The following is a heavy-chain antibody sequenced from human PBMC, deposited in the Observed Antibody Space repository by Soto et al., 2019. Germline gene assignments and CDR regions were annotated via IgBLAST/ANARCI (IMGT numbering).Heavy chain of an antibody. CDR3: AKDRALSSRFLEWLLQRGLGTDV. J-gene: IGHJ6*02. CDR2: ISYDGSNK. Sequence: QTGGSLRLSCAASGFTFSSYGMHWVRQAPGKGLEWVAVISYDGSNKYYADSVKGRFTISRDNSKNTLYLQMNSLRAEDTAVYYCAKDRALSSRFLEWLLQRGLGTDVWGQGTTVTVSS. CDR1: GFTFSSYG. D-gene: IGHD3-3*01. V-gene: IGHV3-30*18.